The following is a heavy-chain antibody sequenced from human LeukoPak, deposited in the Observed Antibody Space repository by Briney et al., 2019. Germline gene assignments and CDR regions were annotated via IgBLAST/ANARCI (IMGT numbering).Heavy chain of an antibody. V-gene: IGHV4-59*01. CDR2: IYYSGST. CDR3: ARSLYGRLFDY. CDR1: GGSISSYY. J-gene: IGHJ4*02. Sequence: PSETLSLTCTVSGGSISSYYWSWIRQPPGKGLEWIGYIYYSGSTNYNPSLKSRVTISVDTSKNQFSLKLSSVTAADTTVYYCARSLYGRLFDYWGQGTLVTVSS. D-gene: IGHD2-2*02.